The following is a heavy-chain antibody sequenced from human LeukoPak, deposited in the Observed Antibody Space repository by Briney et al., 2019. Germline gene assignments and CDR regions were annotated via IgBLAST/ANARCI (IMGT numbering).Heavy chain of an antibody. D-gene: IGHD5-24*01. CDR2: IIPIFGTA. J-gene: IGHJ6*03. V-gene: IGHV1-69*05. CDR1: GGTFSSYA. Sequence: SVKVSCKASGGTFSSYAISWVRQAPGQGLEWMGGIIPIFGTANYAQKFQGRVTITTDESTSTAYMELSSLRSEDTAVYYCAREVRDGYNLASFYYYYVDVWGKGTTVTVSS. CDR3: AREVRDGYNLASFYYYYVDV.